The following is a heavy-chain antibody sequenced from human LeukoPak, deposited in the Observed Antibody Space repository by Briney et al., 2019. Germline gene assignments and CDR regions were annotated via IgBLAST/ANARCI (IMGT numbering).Heavy chain of an antibody. V-gene: IGHV3-33*06. J-gene: IGHJ4*02. CDR1: GFSFTTYG. D-gene: IGHD5-12*01. Sequence: GGSLRLSCAASGFSFTTYGMHWVRQAPGKGLEWAAVMWRDEKTKYYADSVKGRFTISRDDSKNTLYLQMNSLRAEDTAVYYCAKGLAVATGIDYWGQGTLVTVSS. CDR2: MWRDEKTK. CDR3: AKGLAVATGIDY.